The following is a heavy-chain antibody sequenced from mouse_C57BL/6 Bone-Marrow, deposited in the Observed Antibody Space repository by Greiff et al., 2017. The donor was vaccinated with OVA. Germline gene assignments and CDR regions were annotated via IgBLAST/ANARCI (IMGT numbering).Heavy chain of an antibody. J-gene: IGHJ3*01. CDR1: GFSLTSYG. V-gene: IGHV2-2*01. D-gene: IGHD4-1*02. CDR3: APQLGAWFAY. Sequence: QVQLQQSGPGLVQPSQSLSITCTVSGFSLTSYGVHWVRQSPGKGLEWLGVIWSGGSTDYNAAFISRLSISKDNSKSQVFFKMNSLQADDTAIYYCAPQLGAWFAYWGQGTLVTVSA. CDR2: IWSGGST.